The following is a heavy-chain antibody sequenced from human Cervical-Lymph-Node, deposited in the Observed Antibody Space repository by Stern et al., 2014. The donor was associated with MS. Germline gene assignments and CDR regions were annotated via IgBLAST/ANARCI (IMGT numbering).Heavy chain of an antibody. V-gene: IGHV3-23*04. D-gene: IGHD2-21*02. CDR2: ISSSGGSN. Sequence: VQLVESGGGLVQPGGSLRLSCAASGFTFRTYDMSWVRQAPGKGLAWVSAISSSGGSNYYADSVRGRFTISRDNSKNALYLQMNSRGAEAAAVYYCAKVRINGDCHNDYWGQGTLVTVSS. J-gene: IGHJ4*02. CDR1: GFTFRTYD. CDR3: AKVRINGDCHNDY.